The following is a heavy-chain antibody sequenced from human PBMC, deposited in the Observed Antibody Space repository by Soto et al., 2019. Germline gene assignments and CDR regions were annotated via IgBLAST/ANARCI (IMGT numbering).Heavy chain of an antibody. CDR3: AHRRVGNGLDY. CDR2: THWNDAN. CDR1: GFSVSTSGVG. V-gene: IGHV2-5*01. J-gene: IGHJ4*02. Sequence: QITLKESGPTLVKPTETLTLTCTFSGFSVSTSGVGVGWIRQPPGKALEWLAVTHWNDANPYSPSLRSRLTITKDTSKIQVVLTMTNMDPVDTATYYCAHRRVGNGLDYWGQGTLVTVSS. D-gene: IGHD2-8*01.